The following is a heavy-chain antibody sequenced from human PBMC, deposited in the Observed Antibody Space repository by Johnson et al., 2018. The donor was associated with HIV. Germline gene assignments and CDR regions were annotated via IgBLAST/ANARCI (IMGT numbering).Heavy chain of an antibody. Sequence: QVQLVESGGGVVQPGRSLRLSCAASGFTFSSYAMHWVRQAPGKGLEWVAVISYDGSNKYYADSVKGRFTISRDTSRNILYLQMNNLRAEDTAVYYCARSPVWLRGFDIWGQGTMVTVSS. J-gene: IGHJ3*02. CDR2: ISYDGSNK. CDR1: GFTFSSYA. CDR3: ARSPVWLRGFDI. V-gene: IGHV3-30-3*01. D-gene: IGHD5-24*01.